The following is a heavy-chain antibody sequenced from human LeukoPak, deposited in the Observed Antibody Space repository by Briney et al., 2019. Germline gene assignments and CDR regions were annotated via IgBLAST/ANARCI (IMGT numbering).Heavy chain of an antibody. CDR2: IYYSGST. Sequence: SETLSLICTVSGGSISSGDYYWSWIRQPPGKGLERIGYIYYSGSTYYNPSLKSRVTISVDTSKNQFSLKLSSVTAADTAVYYCASGYSSSWTQGAFDIWGQGTMVTVSS. D-gene: IGHD6-13*01. V-gene: IGHV4-30-4*08. J-gene: IGHJ3*02. CDR3: ASGYSSSWTQGAFDI. CDR1: GGSISSGDYY.